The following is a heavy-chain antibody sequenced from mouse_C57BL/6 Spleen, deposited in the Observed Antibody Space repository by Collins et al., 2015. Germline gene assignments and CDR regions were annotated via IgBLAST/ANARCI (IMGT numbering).Heavy chain of an antibody. CDR3: APWDWYFDV. Sequence: EVQLQQSGAELVKPGASVKLSCTASGFNIKDTYMHWVKQRPEQGLEWIGRIDPANGNTKYDPKFQDKATITADTSSNTAYLQLSSLTSEDTAVYYCAPWDWYFDVWGAGTTVTVSS. CDR1: GFNIKDTY. V-gene: IGHV14-3*02. CDR2: IDPANGNT. D-gene: IGHD4-1*01. J-gene: IGHJ1*01.